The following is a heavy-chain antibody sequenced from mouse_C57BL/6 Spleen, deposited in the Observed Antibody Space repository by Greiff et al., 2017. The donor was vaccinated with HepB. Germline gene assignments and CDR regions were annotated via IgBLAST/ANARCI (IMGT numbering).Heavy chain of an antibody. J-gene: IGHJ2*01. CDR1: GFNIKDYY. V-gene: IGHV14-1*01. Sequence: VHVKQSGAELVRPGASVKLSCTASGFNIKDYYMHWVKQRPEQGLEWIGRIDPEDGDTEYAPKFQGKATMTADTSSNTAYLQLSSLTSEDTAVYYCTTQDSSGYVDYWGQGTTLTVSS. CDR2: IDPEDGDT. D-gene: IGHD3-2*02. CDR3: TTQDSSGYVDY.